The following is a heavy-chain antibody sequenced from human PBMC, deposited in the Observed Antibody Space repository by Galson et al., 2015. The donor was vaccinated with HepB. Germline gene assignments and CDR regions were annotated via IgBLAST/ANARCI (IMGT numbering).Heavy chain of an antibody. CDR2: IIPILGIA. Sequence: SVKVSCKASGGTFSSYAISWVRQAPGQGLEWMGRIIPILGIANYAQKFQGRVTITADKSTSTAYMELSSLRSEDTAMYYCAPDYYYDSSGYYYPGRFDPWGQGTLVTVSS. D-gene: IGHD3-22*01. CDR1: GGTFSSYA. J-gene: IGHJ5*02. CDR3: APDYYYDSSGYYYPGRFDP. V-gene: IGHV1-69*04.